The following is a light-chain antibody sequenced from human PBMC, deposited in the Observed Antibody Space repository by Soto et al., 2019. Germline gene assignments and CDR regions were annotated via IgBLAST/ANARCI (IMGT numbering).Light chain of an antibody. CDR2: EGS. CDR1: STDVGIYNL. Sequence: QSVLTQPASVSGSPGQSITISCTGTSTDVGIYNLVSWYQQHPGKAPKLIIYEGSRRPSGVSDRFSGSKSGNTASLTISGLQAGDEADYYCCSYAGSRNLVFGGGTQLTVL. CDR3: CSYAGSRNLV. V-gene: IGLV2-23*01. J-gene: IGLJ3*02.